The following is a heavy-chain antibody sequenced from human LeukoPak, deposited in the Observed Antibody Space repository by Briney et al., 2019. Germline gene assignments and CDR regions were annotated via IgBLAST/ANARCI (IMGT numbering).Heavy chain of an antibody. D-gene: IGHD4-17*01. J-gene: IGHJ4*02. CDR1: GITFTTNS. Sequence: PGGSVRLSCAASGITFTTNSMNWVRQAPGKGLEWVSYISGSTSNIKYADSVMGRFTISRDNAKNSLYLQMNSLRDEDTAVYYCARDLYGDYSFDYWGQGTLVTVSS. CDR3: ARDLYGDYSFDY. V-gene: IGHV3-48*02. CDR2: ISGSTSNI.